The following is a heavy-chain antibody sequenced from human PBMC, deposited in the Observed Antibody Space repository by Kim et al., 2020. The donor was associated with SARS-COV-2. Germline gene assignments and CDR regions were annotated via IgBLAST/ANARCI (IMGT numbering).Heavy chain of an antibody. Sequence: PVKGRFTISKDDSKNTLDLQMNSLKTEDTAVYYCNAAVHLPPYDYDGMDVWGQGTTVTVSS. V-gene: IGHV3-15*01. D-gene: IGHD1-1*01. CDR3: NAAVHLPPYDYDGMDV. J-gene: IGHJ6*02.